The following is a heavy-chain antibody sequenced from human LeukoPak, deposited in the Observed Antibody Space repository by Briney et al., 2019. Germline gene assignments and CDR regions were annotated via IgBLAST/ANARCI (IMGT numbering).Heavy chain of an antibody. V-gene: IGHV1-18*04. CDR2: ISAYNDKT. Sequence: ASVKVSCKASGYTFGTYGISWVRQPPGQGLEWMGWISAYNDKTNYAQKYEGRVTMTTDTSTTTAYMELRSLTSDDTAVYYCARAGARISMLRGGLDYWGQGTLVTVSS. CDR1: GYTFGTYG. J-gene: IGHJ4*02. D-gene: IGHD2-8*01. CDR3: ARAGARISMLRGGLDY.